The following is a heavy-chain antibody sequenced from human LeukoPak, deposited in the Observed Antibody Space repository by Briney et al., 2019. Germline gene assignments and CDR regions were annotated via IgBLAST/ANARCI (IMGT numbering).Heavy chain of an antibody. J-gene: IGHJ4*02. CDR2: INPNSGGT. V-gene: IGHV1-2*02. Sequence: GASVKVSCKASGYTFTGYYMHWVRQAPGQGLEWMGWINPNSGGTNYAQKFQGRVTMTRDTSISTAYMELSRLRSDDTAVYYCARGPGVVAATPSANDYWGQGTLVTVSS. D-gene: IGHD2-15*01. CDR1: GYTFTGYY. CDR3: ARGPGVVAATPSANDY.